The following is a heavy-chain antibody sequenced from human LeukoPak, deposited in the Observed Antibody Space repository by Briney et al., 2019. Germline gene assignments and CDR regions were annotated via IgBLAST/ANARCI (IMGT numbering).Heavy chain of an antibody. J-gene: IGHJ4*02. D-gene: IGHD3-3*01. CDR1: GGTFSSYA. V-gene: IGHV1-69*13. CDR3: ARGVHRYDFWSGYDGVY. Sequence: GASVKVSCTASGGTFSSYAISWARQAPGQGLEWMGGIIPIFGTANYAQKFQGRVTITADESTSTAYMELSSLRSEDTAVYYCARGVHRYDFWSGYDGVYWGQGTLVTVSS. CDR2: IIPIFGTA.